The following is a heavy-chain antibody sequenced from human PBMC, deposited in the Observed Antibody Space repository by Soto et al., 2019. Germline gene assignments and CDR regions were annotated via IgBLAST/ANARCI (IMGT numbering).Heavy chain of an antibody. D-gene: IGHD3-3*01. Sequence: PGGSLRLSCAASGFTFSSYARHWVRQAPGKGLEWVAVISYDGSNKYYADSVKGRFTISRDNSKNTLYLQMNSLRAEDTAVYYCARDYDMRGMDVWGQGTTVTVSS. J-gene: IGHJ6*02. CDR2: ISYDGSNK. CDR1: GFTFSSYA. CDR3: ARDYDMRGMDV. V-gene: IGHV3-30-3*01.